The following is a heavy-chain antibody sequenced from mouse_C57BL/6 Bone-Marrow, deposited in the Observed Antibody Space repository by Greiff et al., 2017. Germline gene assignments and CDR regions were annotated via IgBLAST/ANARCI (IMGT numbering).Heavy chain of an antibody. D-gene: IGHD1-1*01. J-gene: IGHJ2*01. V-gene: IGHV2-4*01. Sequence: VMLVESGPGLVQPSQSLSITCTVSGFSLTSYGVHWVRQPPGKGLEWLGVIWSGGSTDYNAAFISRLSISKDNAKSQVFFKMNSLQADDTAIYYCATTSLYYYGSSSYYFDYWGQGTTLTVSS. CDR1: GFSLTSYG. CDR2: IWSGGST. CDR3: ATTSLYYYGSSSYYFDY.